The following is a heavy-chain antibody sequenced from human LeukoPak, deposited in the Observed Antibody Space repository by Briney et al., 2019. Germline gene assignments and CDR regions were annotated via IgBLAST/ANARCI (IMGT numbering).Heavy chain of an antibody. D-gene: IGHD3-22*01. V-gene: IGHV3-30-3*01. CDR3: ARDPSSGYYLYFDY. CDR1: GFTFSSYA. Sequence: PGRSLRLSCAASGFTFSSYAMHWVRQAPGKGLEWVAVMSYDGSNKYYADSVKGRFTISRDNSKNTLYLQMNSLRAEDTAVYYCARDPSSGYYLYFDYWGQGTLVTVSS. CDR2: MSYDGSNK. J-gene: IGHJ4*02.